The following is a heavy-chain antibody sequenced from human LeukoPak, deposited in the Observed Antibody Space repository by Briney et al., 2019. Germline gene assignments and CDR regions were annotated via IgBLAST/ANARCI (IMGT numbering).Heavy chain of an antibody. CDR2: FCGGGGNT. CDR1: GFTFISYW. D-gene: IGHD2-2*01. J-gene: IGHJ4*02. V-gene: IGHV3-23*01. Sequence: VGALRLSCAASGFTFISYWMHWVRQAPGEGLEWVSSFCGGGGNTYYADPVKGRFTISRDNSKNTLYLQMNSLRAEDTDVYYCEKVRSSSCYAAVDSWGQGTLVTVSS. CDR3: EKVRSSSCYAAVDS.